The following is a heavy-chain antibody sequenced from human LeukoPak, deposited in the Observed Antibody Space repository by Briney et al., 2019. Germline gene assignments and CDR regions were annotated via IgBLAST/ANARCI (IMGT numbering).Heavy chain of an antibody. CDR3: ATLYGGQRADGY. D-gene: IGHD2-15*01. Sequence: PGGSLRLSCAASGFIVTNNYMSWVRQAPGKGLEWVSAIYGGDTTEYADSVKGRFIISRDISKNTLYLQMNTVRIEDTAVYYCATLYGGQRADGYWGQGTLVIVSS. J-gene: IGHJ4*02. CDR2: IYGGDTT. V-gene: IGHV3-53*01. CDR1: GFIVTNNY.